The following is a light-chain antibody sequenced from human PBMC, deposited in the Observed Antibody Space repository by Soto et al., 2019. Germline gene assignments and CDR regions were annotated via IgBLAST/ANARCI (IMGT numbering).Light chain of an antibody. CDR2: GAS. CDR1: QSVSSN. V-gene: IGKV3-15*01. J-gene: IGKJ1*01. CDR3: QQYSNWPPIA. Sequence: EIVMTQSPATLSVSPGERATLSCRASQSVSSNLDWYQQKPGQAPRLLIYGASTRATGIPARFSGSGSGTEFPLTISSLQSEDFAVYYYQQYSNWPPIAFGQGTKVEIK.